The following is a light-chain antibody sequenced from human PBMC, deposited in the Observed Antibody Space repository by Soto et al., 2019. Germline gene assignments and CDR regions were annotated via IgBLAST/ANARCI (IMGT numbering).Light chain of an antibody. J-gene: IGLJ1*01. CDR3: ISFASINTYV. Sequence: QSALTQPASVSGSPGQSITISCTGTSSDVGGYDYVSWYQQHPGKDPKLMIYDVTNRPSGVSNRFSGSKSGNTASLTISGLQAEDEAEYYCISFASINTYVFGTGTKLTVL. CDR2: DVT. V-gene: IGLV2-14*01. CDR1: SSDVGGYDY.